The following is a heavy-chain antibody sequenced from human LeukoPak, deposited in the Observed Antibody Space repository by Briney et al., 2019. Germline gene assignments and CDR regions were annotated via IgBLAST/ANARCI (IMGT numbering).Heavy chain of an antibody. Sequence: PGGSLRLSCAASGFTFDDYGMSWVRQVPGKGLEWVSGINWNGGSTGNADSVKGRFTISRDNAKNSLYLQMNSLRGEDTALYYCARGLGSCYSSICDYFNYWGQGTLVTVSS. CDR2: INWNGGST. CDR1: GFTFDDYG. D-gene: IGHD2-15*01. V-gene: IGHV3-20*04. CDR3: ARGLGSCYSSICDYFNY. J-gene: IGHJ4*02.